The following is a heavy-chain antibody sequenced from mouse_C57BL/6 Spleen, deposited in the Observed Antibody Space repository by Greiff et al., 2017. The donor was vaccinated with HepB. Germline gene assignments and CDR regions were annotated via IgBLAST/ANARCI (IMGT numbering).Heavy chain of an antibody. CDR2: IYPRSGNT. J-gene: IGHJ2*01. D-gene: IGHD1-1*01. CDR1: GYTFTSYG. Sequence: LEVSGAELARPGASVKLSCKASGYTFTSYGISWVKQRTGQGLEWIGEIYPRSGNTYYNEKFKGKATLTADKSSSTAYMELRSLTSEDSAVYFCARVEDYYGSSYDYFDYWGQGTTLTVSS. V-gene: IGHV1-81*01. CDR3: ARVEDYYGSSYDYFDY.